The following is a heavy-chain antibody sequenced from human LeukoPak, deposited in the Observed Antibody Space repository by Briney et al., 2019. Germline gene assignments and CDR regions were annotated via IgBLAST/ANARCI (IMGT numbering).Heavy chain of an antibody. J-gene: IGHJ4*02. CDR2: IKQDGSEK. Sequence: GGSLRLSCAASGFTFSGYWMTWVRQAPGKGLEWVANIKQDGSEKYYVDSVRGRFTISRDNAKNSLYLQMNSLRADDTAMYYCARDFEGKKGLAAAGTDYWGQGTLVTVSS. V-gene: IGHV3-7*01. CDR3: ARDFEGKKGLAAAGTDY. CDR1: GFTFSGYW. D-gene: IGHD6-13*01.